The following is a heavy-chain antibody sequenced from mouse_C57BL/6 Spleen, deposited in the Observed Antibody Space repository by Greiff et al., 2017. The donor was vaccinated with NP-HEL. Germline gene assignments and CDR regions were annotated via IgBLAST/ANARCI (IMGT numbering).Heavy chain of an antibody. Sequence: EVQLQESGPGMVKPSQSLSLTCTVTGYSITSGYDWHWIRHFPGNKLEWMGYISYSGSTNYNPSLKSRISITHDTSKNHFFLKLNSVTTEDTATYYCARGYDYDSYYFDYWGQGTTLTVSS. CDR2: ISYSGST. CDR3: ARGYDYDSYYFDY. D-gene: IGHD2-4*01. J-gene: IGHJ2*01. CDR1: GYSITSGYD. V-gene: IGHV3-1*01.